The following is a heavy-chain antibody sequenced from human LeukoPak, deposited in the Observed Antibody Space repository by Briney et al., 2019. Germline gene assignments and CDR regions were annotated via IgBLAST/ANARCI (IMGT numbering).Heavy chain of an antibody. Sequence: GGSLRLSCAVSGFTFSNYGMHWVRQAPGKGLEWMAVISYEGSATYYADSVRGRFTVSRDNSKNTLNLQMNSLRPDDTAVYYCAKEQDLRVSAQLDFWGQGTLVTVSS. J-gene: IGHJ4*02. CDR2: ISYEGSAT. CDR1: GFTFSNYG. CDR3: AKEQDLRVSAQLDF. D-gene: IGHD6-13*01. V-gene: IGHV3-30*18.